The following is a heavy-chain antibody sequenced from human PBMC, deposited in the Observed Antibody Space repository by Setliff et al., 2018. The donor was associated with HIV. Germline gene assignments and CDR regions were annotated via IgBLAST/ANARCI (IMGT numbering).Heavy chain of an antibody. CDR3: ARYTSGWFHFDY. Sequence: ASVKVSCRASGYTFTGYYMHWVRQAPGQGLEWMGWINPNSGGTNYAQKFQGRVTMTRDTSITTAYMELSSLRSDDTAVYYCARYTSGWFHFDYWGQGTLVTVSS. J-gene: IGHJ4*02. V-gene: IGHV1-2*02. D-gene: IGHD6-19*01. CDR2: INPNSGGT. CDR1: GYTFTGYY.